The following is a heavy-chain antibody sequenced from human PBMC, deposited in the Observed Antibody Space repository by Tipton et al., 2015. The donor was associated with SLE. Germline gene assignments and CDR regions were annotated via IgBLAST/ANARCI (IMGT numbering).Heavy chain of an antibody. CDR3: ARVEFGGTFFDY. CDR2: IYTSGST. V-gene: IGHV4-59*10. D-gene: IGHD2-15*01. J-gene: IGHJ4*02. CDR1: GGSISSYY. Sequence: TLSLTCAVYGGSISSYYWSWIRQPAGKGLEWIGRIYTSGSTNYNPSLKSRVTMSVDTSKNQFSLKLSSVTAADTAVYYCARVEFGGTFFDYWGQGTLVTVSS.